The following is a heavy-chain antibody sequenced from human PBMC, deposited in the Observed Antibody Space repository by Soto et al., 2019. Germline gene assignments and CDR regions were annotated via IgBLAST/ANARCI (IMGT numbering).Heavy chain of an antibody. CDR1: GDSITRSNFY. J-gene: IGHJ5*02. CDR2: IFYSGST. D-gene: IGHD3-22*01. Sequence: SETLSLTCTVSGDSITRSNFYWGWIRQPPGKGLEWLGSIFYSGSTFYNPALKSRVTFSVDTSKNHFSLKLSSVTAADTAVYYCARHKATMLTVVSAFDPWGQGTRVTVSS. V-gene: IGHV4-39*02. CDR3: ARHKATMLTVVSAFDP.